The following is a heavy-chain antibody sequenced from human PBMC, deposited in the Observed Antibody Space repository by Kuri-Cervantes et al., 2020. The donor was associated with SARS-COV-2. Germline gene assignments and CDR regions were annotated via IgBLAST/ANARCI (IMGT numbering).Heavy chain of an antibody. V-gene: IGHV1-18*01. J-gene: IGHJ4*02. Sequence: ASVKVSCKASGYTFTSYGINWVRQAPGQGLEWMGWISAYNGNTNYAQKLQGRVTMTTDTSTSTAYMELRSLRSDDTAVYYCARHNYYDSSGTFDYWGQGTLVTVSS. D-gene: IGHD3-22*01. CDR3: ARHNYYDSSGTFDY. CDR1: GYTFTSYG. CDR2: ISAYNGNT.